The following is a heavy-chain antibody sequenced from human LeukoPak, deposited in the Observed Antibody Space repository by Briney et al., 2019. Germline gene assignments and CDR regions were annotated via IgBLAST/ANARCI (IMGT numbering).Heavy chain of an antibody. V-gene: IGHV3-23*01. CDR1: GFTFSSYG. D-gene: IGHD3-22*01. J-gene: IGHJ4*02. Sequence: GGSLRLSCAASGFTFSSYGMSWVRQAPGKGLEWVSAISGSGGSTYYADSVKGRFTISRDNAKSSLYLQMNGLRAEDTAAYYCASEWDRSGYRDYWGQGTLVTVSS. CDR3: ASEWDRSGYRDY. CDR2: ISGSGGST.